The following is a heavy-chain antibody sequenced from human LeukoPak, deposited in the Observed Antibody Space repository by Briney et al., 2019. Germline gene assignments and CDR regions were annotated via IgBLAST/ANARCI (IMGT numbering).Heavy chain of an antibody. V-gene: IGHV1-24*01. J-gene: IGHJ4*02. D-gene: IGHD2-15*01. CDR2: FDPEDGET. CDR3: ATPGALYCTGGSCYSQDFEY. CDR1: GHTLTELP. Sequence: GASVKVSCKVSGHTLTELPMDWVRQAPGKGLEWMGGFDPEDGETIYTQKFQGRVTMTEDTSTDTAYMELSSLRSEDTAVYYCATPGALYCTGGSCYSQDFEYWGQGTLVTVSS.